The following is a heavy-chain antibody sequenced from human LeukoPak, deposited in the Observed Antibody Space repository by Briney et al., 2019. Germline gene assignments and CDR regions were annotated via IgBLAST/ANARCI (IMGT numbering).Heavy chain of an antibody. J-gene: IGHJ4*02. Sequence: SETLSLTCTVSGGSLSNHYWSWIRQPPGKGLEWIGHVYDSGSTTYNPSLKSRVTMSVDTSKNQFSLNLSSVTAADTAAYYCARGRIGGPKAPFDYWGQGTLVTVSS. CDR1: GGSLSNHY. V-gene: IGHV4-59*11. CDR3: ARGRIGGPKAPFDY. CDR2: VYDSGST. D-gene: IGHD3-16*01.